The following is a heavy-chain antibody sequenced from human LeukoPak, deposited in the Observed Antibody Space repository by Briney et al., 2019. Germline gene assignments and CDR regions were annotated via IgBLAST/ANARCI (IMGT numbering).Heavy chain of an antibody. Sequence: GGSLRLSCAVSGFSFNTYWMTWVRQAPGKGLEWVANIKQDGSEKYYVDSVKGRFTISRDNAKNSLYLQMNSLRAEDTAVYYCATYSSLNRREFQYWGQGTLLTVSS. D-gene: IGHD3-22*01. CDR2: IKQDGSEK. J-gene: IGHJ1*01. CDR1: GFSFNTYW. V-gene: IGHV3-7*01. CDR3: ATYSSLNRREFQY.